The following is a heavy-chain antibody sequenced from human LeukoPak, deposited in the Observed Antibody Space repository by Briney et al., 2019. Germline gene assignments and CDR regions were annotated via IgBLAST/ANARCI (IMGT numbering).Heavy chain of an antibody. V-gene: IGHV4-34*01. CDR3: ARDGRFRPRPSRGHWFDP. CDR1: GGSFSGYY. CDR2: INHSGST. Sequence: SETLSLTCAVYGGSFSGYYWSWIRQPPVKGLEWIGEINHSGSTNYNPSLKSRVTISVDTSKNQFSLKLSSVTAADTAVYYCARDGRFRPRPSRGHWFDPWGQGTLVTVSS. J-gene: IGHJ5*02. D-gene: IGHD3-10*01.